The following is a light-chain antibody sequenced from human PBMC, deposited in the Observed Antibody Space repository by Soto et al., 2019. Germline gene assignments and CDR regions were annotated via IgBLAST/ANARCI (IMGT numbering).Light chain of an antibody. CDR1: SSDVGSYNR. CDR3: CSYAGSTSLYV. J-gene: IGLJ1*01. CDR2: EAS. V-gene: IGLV2-23*01. Sequence: QSALTQPASVSGSLGQSITISCTGTSSDVGSYNRVSWYQQHPAKAPKLMIYEASKRPSGVSNRFSGSKSGNTASLTISGLQAEDEADYCCCSYAGSTSLYVFGTATKVTVL.